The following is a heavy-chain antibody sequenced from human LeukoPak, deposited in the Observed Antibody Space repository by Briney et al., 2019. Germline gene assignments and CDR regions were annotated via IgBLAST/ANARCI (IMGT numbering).Heavy chain of an antibody. CDR2: IKQDGSAN. V-gene: IGHV3-7*01. Sequence: PGGPLRLSCAASGFTLSNHWMSWVRQAPGKGLEWVANIKQDGSANYYVDSVKGRVTISRDNAKNPLYLQMNNLRAEDTAVYYCARDNLILGGVDYWGQGTLVTVSS. D-gene: IGHD3-16*01. CDR1: GFTLSNHW. J-gene: IGHJ4*02. CDR3: ARDNLILGGVDY.